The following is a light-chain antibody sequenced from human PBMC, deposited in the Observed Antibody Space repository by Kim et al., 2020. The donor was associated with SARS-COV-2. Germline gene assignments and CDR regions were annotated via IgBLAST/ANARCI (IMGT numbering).Light chain of an antibody. CDR1: KLGDKY. CDR2: QDS. CDR3: QAWDSSTYV. V-gene: IGLV3-1*01. Sequence: VSPEQTPSITCSGDKLGDKYACWYQQKPGQSPVLVIYQDSKRPSGIPERFSGSNSGNTATLTISGTQAMDEADYYCQAWDSSTYVFGTGTKVTVL. J-gene: IGLJ1*01.